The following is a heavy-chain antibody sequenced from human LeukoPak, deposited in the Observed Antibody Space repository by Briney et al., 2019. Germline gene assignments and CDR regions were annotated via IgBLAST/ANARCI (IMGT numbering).Heavy chain of an antibody. V-gene: IGHV3-21*01. J-gene: IGHJ3*02. CDR1: GFTFSSHS. CDR2: ISSSSSYI. D-gene: IGHD4-17*01. CDR3: ARADDYGDSDAFDI. Sequence: PGGSLRLSCAASGFTFSSHSMNWVRQAPGKGLEWVSSISSSSSYIYYADSVKGRFTISRDNAKNSLYLQMNSLRAEDTAVYYCARADDYGDSDAFDIWGQGTMVTVSS.